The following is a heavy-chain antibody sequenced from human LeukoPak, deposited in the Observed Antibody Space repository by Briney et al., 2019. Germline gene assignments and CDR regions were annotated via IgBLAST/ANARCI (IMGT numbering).Heavy chain of an antibody. CDR3: ARDHNWGPDY. J-gene: IGHJ4*02. Sequence: WVKVSCKTSGYTFTDHYFHWLRQAPGQGLEWMGWIHPKSGDTNYAERFQGRVSLTRDTSISTAYMELSSLRSDDTAVYYCARDHNWGPDYWGQGTLVSVSS. D-gene: IGHD7-27*01. CDR2: IHPKSGDT. V-gene: IGHV1-2*02. CDR1: GYTFTDHY.